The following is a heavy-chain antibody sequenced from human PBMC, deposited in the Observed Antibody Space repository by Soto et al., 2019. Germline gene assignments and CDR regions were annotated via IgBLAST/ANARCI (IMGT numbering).Heavy chain of an antibody. D-gene: IGHD1-26*01. J-gene: IGHJ4*02. CDR3: AKDWVGGSNKYYLEY. Sequence: QVQLVESGGGVVQPGRSLRVSCATSGFTFRDYGMHWVRQAPGKGLEWVAVIRHDGTKQYYADSVKGRFTVSRDNSRNTLFLHMNRLRAEDTAAYYCAKDWVGGSNKYYLEYWGRGTLVTVSS. CDR2: IRHDGTKQ. CDR1: GFTFRDYG. V-gene: IGHV3-30*18.